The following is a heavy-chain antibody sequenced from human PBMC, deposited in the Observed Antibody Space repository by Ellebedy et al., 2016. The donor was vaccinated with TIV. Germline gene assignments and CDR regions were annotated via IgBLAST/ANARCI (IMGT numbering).Heavy chain of an antibody. CDR3: AREVGGSGLFDY. J-gene: IGHJ4*02. CDR1: GFTFSNYW. CDR2: INSDGSST. Sequence: PGGSLRLSCAASGFTFSNYWMHWVRQAPGKGPVWVSRINSDGSSTTYADSVKGGFTISRDNAKNTRYLQMNSLRAEDTAVYYCAREVGGSGLFDYWGQGTLVTVSS. V-gene: IGHV3-74*01. D-gene: IGHD1-26*01.